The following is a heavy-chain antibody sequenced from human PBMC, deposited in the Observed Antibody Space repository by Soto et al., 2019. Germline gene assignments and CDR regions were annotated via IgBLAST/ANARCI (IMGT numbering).Heavy chain of an antibody. V-gene: IGHV3-30*18. CDR3: AKDRSYYDFWSGYNYGDYYGMDV. CDR2: ISYDGTNK. D-gene: IGHD3-3*01. J-gene: IGHJ6*02. CDR1: GFTFRSYG. Sequence: GGSRRLSCAASGFTFRSYGMHWVRQAPGKGLEWVAVISYDGTNKYYADSVKGRFTISRDNSKNTLYLQMNSLRAEDTAVYYCAKDRSYYDFWSGYNYGDYYGMDVWGQGTTVNVSS.